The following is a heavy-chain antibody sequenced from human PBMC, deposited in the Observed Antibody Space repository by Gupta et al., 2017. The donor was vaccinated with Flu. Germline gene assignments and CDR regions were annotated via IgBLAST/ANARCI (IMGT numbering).Heavy chain of an antibody. D-gene: IGHD6-19*01. V-gene: IGHV1-2*02. CDR3: ARDLGSEAVAGSWGFYFDY. Sequence: QVQLVQSGAEVKKPGASVKVSCKASGYTFTGYYMHWVRQAPGQGLEWMGWINPKSGATSYAQKFQGRVTMTRDTSISTAYMELSRLRSDDTAVYYCARDLGSEAVAGSWGFYFDYWGQGTLVTVSS. CDR2: INPKSGAT. CDR1: GYTFTGYY. J-gene: IGHJ4*02.